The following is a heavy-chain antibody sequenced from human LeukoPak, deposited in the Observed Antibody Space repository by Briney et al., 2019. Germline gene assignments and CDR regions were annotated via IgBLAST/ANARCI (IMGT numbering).Heavy chain of an antibody. CDR3: TKEEYDDQLHYFFGMDV. CDR2: IKSKADAEAT. V-gene: IGHV3-15*01. CDR1: GFTVSSSY. J-gene: IGHJ6*02. D-gene: IGHD3-3*01. Sequence: PGGSLRLSCTASGFTVSSSYMSWVRQAPEKGLEWVGRIKSKADAEATEYAAPVRGRFIMSRDPSKNTLYLEMSGLKIEDTGVYYCTKEEYDDQLHYFFGMDVWGQGATVIVSS.